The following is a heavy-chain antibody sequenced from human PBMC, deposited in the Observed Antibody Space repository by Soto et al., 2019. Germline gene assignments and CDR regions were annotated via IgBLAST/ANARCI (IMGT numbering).Heavy chain of an antibody. CDR3: VRRSTLSYHGMDV. J-gene: IGHJ6*02. D-gene: IGHD4-4*01. V-gene: IGHV3-30-3*01. CDR1: GFTFSSYE. Sequence: TGGSLRLSCAASGFTFSSYEMHWVRQTPGKGLEWVAIISYDGSNKYYADSAKGRFTFSRDNSRNMLYLQMNSLRAEDAAVYYCVRRSTLSYHGMDVWGQGTTVTVSS. CDR2: ISYDGSNK.